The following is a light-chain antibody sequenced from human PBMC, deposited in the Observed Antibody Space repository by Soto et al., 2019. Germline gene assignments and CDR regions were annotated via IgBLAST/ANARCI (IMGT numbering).Light chain of an antibody. CDR1: QSVGSN. V-gene: IGKV3-15*01. Sequence: EIVMTQSPVTLSVSPGERAAISCRASQSVGSNFAWYQQRPGQAPRVLIYGTSTRATGVPARFSGSGSGTDFTLTISSLQSEDFAVYYCQQYNNWPYTFGQGTRLEIK. CDR3: QQYNNWPYT. J-gene: IGKJ2*01. CDR2: GTS.